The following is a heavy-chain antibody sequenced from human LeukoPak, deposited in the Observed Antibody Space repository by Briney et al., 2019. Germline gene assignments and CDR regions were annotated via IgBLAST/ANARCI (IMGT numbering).Heavy chain of an antibody. J-gene: IGHJ4*02. CDR3: AKGYSYGCSYFDY. D-gene: IGHD5-18*01. Sequence: GGSLRLSCAASGFTFDDYAMHWVRQAPGKGLEWVSGISWNSGSIGYADSVKGRFTISRDNAKNSLYLQMNSLRAEDTALYYCAKGYSYGCSYFDYWGQGTLVTVSS. CDR1: GFTFDDYA. CDR2: ISWNSGSI. V-gene: IGHV3-9*01.